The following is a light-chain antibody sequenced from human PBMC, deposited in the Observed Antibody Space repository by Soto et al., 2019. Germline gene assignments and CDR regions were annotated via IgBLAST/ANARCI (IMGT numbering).Light chain of an antibody. J-gene: IGLJ1*01. V-gene: IGLV2-8*01. CDR2: EVN. Sequence: QSVLTQPPSASGSPGQSVAISCTGTSSDVGGYNYVSWYQQHPGKAPKLMIYEVNKRPSGVPDRLSGSKSGNTASLTVSDLQAEDEADYYCSSYAGSSNVFGTGTKVTVL. CDR1: SSDVGGYNY. CDR3: SSYAGSSNV.